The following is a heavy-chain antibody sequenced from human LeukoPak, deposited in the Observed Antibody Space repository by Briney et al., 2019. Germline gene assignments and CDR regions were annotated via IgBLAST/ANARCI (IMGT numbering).Heavy chain of an antibody. D-gene: IGHD6-13*01. J-gene: IGHJ1*01. Sequence: ASVKVSCKASGYTFTSYDMHWVRRAPGQGLEWMGIINPSGGSTSYAQIFQGRVTMTRDTSTSTVYMGLSSLRSEDTAVYYCARGGSSWYRGSFQHWGQGTLVTVSS. CDR1: GYTFTSYD. CDR3: ARGGSSWYRGSFQH. CDR2: INPSGGST. V-gene: IGHV1-46*01.